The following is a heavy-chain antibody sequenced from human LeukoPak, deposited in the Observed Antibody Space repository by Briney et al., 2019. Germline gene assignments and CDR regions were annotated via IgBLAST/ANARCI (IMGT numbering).Heavy chain of an antibody. CDR2: ISNSGSTI. D-gene: IGHD3-10*01. V-gene: IGHV3-11*04. Sequence: GGSLRLSCAASGFTFSDYDMSWMRQAPGKGLEWVPYISNSGSTIYYADSVKGRFTISRDNAKNSLYLQMNSLRAEDTAVYYCARVRYYYGSGSYYNLYYMDVWGKGTTVTVSS. CDR1: GFTFSDYD. J-gene: IGHJ6*03. CDR3: ARVRYYYGSGSYYNLYYMDV.